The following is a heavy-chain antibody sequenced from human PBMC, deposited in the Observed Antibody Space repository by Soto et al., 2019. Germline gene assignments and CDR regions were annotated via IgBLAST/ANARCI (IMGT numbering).Heavy chain of an antibody. Sequence: GSLRLSCATSGFPFRDYYMSWIRQAPGKGLEWLSHISPKSTYRNYADSVKGRFTISRDNTKSSLFLQMNSLGVEDTAVYYCARGGGGGLFEHWGQGVLVTVSS. J-gene: IGHJ4*02. D-gene: IGHD2-21*01. V-gene: IGHV3-11*06. CDR3: ARGGGGGLFEH. CDR2: ISPKSTYR. CDR1: GFPFRDYY.